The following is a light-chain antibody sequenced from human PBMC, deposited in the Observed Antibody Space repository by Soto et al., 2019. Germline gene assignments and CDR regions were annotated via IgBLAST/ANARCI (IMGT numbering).Light chain of an antibody. CDR1: QGVSNN. V-gene: IGKV3-15*01. Sequence: SQAKLGAQPCRRAALPSRASQGVSNNLAWYQQKPGQAPRLLIFGATSRATGIPARFSGIGSGTEFSLTISSLQSEDFTVYYCQLSNAWPWTFAEGTKVDIK. J-gene: IGKJ1*01. CDR2: GAT. CDR3: QLSNAWPWT.